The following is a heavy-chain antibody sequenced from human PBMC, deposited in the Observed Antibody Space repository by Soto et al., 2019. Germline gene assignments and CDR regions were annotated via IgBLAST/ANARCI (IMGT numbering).Heavy chain of an antibody. V-gene: IGHV3-21*01. J-gene: IGHJ4*02. CDR3: SYDTFGDKDF. Sequence: GGSLRLSCAASGFTFSSYSMNWVRQAPGKGLEWVSSISSSSSYIYYADSVKGRFTISRDDAKNTLYLQMNSLGVEDTALYYCSYDTFGDKDFWGQGTPVTVSS. CDR1: GFTFSSYS. CDR2: ISSSSSYI. D-gene: IGHD3-9*01.